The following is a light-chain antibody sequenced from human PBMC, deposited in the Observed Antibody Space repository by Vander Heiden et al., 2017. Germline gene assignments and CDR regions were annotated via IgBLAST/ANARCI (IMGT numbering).Light chain of an antibody. CDR3: QQYGNSPWT. Sequence: EIVLTQSPGTLSLSPGERATLSCRASQSVSSTYIAWYQQKGGQAPRLLIYGASNRATGIPDRTSGSGSGTDFTLTISGLEPEDFAVYYCQQYGNSPWTFGQGTKVEIK. CDR2: GAS. J-gene: IGKJ1*01. V-gene: IGKV3-20*01. CDR1: QSVSSTY.